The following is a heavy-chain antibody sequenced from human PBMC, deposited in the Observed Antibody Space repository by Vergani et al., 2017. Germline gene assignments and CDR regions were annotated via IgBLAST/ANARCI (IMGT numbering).Heavy chain of an antibody. V-gene: IGHV4-34*01. D-gene: IGHD3-16*02. Sequence: QVQLQESGPGLLKPSETLSLTCAVYGGSFSGYYWSWIRQPPGKGLEWIGEINHSGSTNYNPSLKSRVTISVDTSKNQFSLKLSSVTAADTAVYYCARGGDLRLGELSKVGYFDYWGQGTLVTVSS. CDR2: INHSGST. CDR1: GGSFSGYY. J-gene: IGHJ4*02. CDR3: ARGGDLRLGELSKVGYFDY.